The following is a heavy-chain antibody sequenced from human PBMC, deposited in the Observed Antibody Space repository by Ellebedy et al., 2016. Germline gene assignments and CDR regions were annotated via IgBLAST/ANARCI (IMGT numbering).Heavy chain of an antibody. V-gene: IGHV3-23*01. J-gene: IGHJ4*02. D-gene: IGHD4-17*01. CDR2: ISGGGDIT. Sequence: GGSLRLSXVASGFAFRNFFTTWVRQAPGGGLEWVSTISGGGDITVSADSGKGRFTISRDNSRNTLYLQMNSLRAEDTAVYYCYYGHYSASWGQGTLVTVSS. CDR3: YYGHYSAS. CDR1: GFAFRNFF.